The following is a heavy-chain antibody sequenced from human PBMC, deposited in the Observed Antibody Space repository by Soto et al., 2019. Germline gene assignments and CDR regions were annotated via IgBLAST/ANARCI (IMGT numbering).Heavy chain of an antibody. V-gene: IGHV3-7*01. Sequence: GGSLRLSCAASGFTFSSYWMSWVRQAPGKGLEWVANIKQDGSEKYYVDSVKGRFTISRDNAKNSLYLQMNSLRAEDTAVYYCARLSGDYCSSTSCSDDDYWGQGTLVTVSS. CDR1: GFTFSSYW. D-gene: IGHD2-2*01. CDR2: IKQDGSEK. J-gene: IGHJ4*02. CDR3: ARLSGDYCSSTSCSDDDY.